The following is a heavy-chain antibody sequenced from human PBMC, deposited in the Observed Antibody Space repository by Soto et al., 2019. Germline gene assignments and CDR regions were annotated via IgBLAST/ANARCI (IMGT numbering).Heavy chain of an antibody. V-gene: IGHV4-38-2*02. Sequence: SETLSLTCAVSGYSISSGYYWGWIRQPPGKGLEWIGSIYHSGSTYYNPSLKSRVTISVDTSKNQFSLKLSSVTAADTAVYYCARDRHCSSTSCPADWFDPWGQGTLVTVS. D-gene: IGHD2-2*01. CDR3: ARDRHCSSTSCPADWFDP. J-gene: IGHJ5*02. CDR2: IYHSGST. CDR1: GYSISSGYY.